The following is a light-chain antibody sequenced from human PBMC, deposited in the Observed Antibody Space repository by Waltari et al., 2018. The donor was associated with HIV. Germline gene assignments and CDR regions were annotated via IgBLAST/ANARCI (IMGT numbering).Light chain of an antibody. CDR1: QSINSY. Sequence: DIQMTQSPSSLSASVGDSVIITCRASQSINSYLNWYQQKPGKAPKLLIYAASSLQSGVPSRFSGSGSGTDFTLTISSLQIEDFATYYCQQSYSTPRTFGEGTKVEIK. CDR3: QQSYSTPRT. CDR2: AAS. J-gene: IGKJ1*01. V-gene: IGKV1-39*01.